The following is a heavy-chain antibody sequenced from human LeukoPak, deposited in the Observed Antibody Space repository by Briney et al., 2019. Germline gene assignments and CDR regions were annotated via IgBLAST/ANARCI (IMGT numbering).Heavy chain of an antibody. Sequence: RPSETLSLTCTVSGVSVSSHYWGWIRQPPGKGLEWIGSIYYSGSTYDNPSLKSRVTLSLDTSKNQFSLKLRSVTAADTAVYYCARGPYYDNGDYHIKPLDYWGQGTLVTVSS. J-gene: IGHJ4*02. CDR1: GVSVSSHY. D-gene: IGHD3-22*01. V-gene: IGHV4-39*07. CDR2: IYYSGST. CDR3: ARGPYYDNGDYHIKPLDY.